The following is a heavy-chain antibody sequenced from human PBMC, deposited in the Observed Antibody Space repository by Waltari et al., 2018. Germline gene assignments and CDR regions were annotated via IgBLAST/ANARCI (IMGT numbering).Heavy chain of an antibody. CDR1: GYTFTSYD. CDR3: ARRGRLWFGELWNWFDP. V-gene: IGHV1-8*03. CDR2: MNPNIGNT. Sequence: QVQLVQSGAEVKKPGASVKVSCKASGYTFTSYDINWVRQATGQGLEWMGWMNPNIGNTGYAQKFQGRVTITRNTSISTAYMELSSLRSEDTAVYYCARRGRLWFGELWNWFDPWGQGTLVTVSS. J-gene: IGHJ5*02. D-gene: IGHD3-10*01.